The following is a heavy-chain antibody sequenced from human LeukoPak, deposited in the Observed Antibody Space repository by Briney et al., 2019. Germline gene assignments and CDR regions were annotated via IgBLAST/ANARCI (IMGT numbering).Heavy chain of an antibody. CDR2: IYTSGST. D-gene: IGHD3-22*01. J-gene: IGHJ5*02. CDR1: GGSISSYY. Sequence: ASETLSLTCTVSGGSISSYYWSWIRQPAGKGLEWIGRIYTSGSTNYSPSLKSRVTMSVDTSKNQFSLKLTSVTAADTAVYYCARLVVITTFDWFDPWGQGTLVTVSS. CDR3: ARLVVITTFDWFDP. V-gene: IGHV4-4*07.